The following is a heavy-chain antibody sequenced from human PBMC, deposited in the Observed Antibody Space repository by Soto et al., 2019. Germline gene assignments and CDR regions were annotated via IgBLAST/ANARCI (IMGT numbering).Heavy chain of an antibody. D-gene: IGHD2-15*01. CDR2: ISGSGDTT. V-gene: IGHV3-23*01. CDR3: AKAGGDCSGGSGYSNQVDY. CDR1: GFTFSSYV. Sequence: EVRLLESGGGLVQPGGSLSLSCAASGFTFSSYVMSWVRQAPGEGLEWVSLISGSGDTTYYADSVKGRFTISRDNSKNTLYLQMNSLRADDTAVFYCAKAGGDCSGGSGYSNQVDYWGQGTLVTVSS. J-gene: IGHJ4*02.